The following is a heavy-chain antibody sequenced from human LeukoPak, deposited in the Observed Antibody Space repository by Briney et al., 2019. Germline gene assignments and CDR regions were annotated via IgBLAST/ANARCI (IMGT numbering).Heavy chain of an antibody. V-gene: IGHV1-3*01. J-gene: IGHJ4*02. CDR3: ARDDERDGHNTFDY. CDR2: VNAGHGKT. CDR1: GYTFTNYA. D-gene: IGHD5-24*01. Sequence: ASVKVSCNASGYTFTNYAMRWVCQAPGQRLEWMGWVNAGHGKTKYSQKFQGRLSFTRDTSATTAYMELSSLRSEDTAVYFCARDDERDGHNTFDYWGQGTLVTVSS.